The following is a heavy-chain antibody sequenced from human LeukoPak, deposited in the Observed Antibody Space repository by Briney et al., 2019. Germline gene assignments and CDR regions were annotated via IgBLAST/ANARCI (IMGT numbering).Heavy chain of an antibody. V-gene: IGHV5-51*01. CDR1: GYNFTNYW. Sequence: GESLKTSCKGSGYNFTNYWIGWGRQMPGEGLEWMGIIYPGDSDTSYSPSFQGQATISADQSISTAYLQWSSLKASDTAMYYGARQETGSVGSYWGQGTPVTVSS. CDR3: ARQETGSVGSY. D-gene: IGHD3-10*01. J-gene: IGHJ4*02. CDR2: IYPGDSDT.